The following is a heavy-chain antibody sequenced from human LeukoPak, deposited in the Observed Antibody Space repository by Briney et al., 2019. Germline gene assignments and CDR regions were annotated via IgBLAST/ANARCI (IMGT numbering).Heavy chain of an antibody. Sequence: SVTVSCKPSGGTFSSYASSWVRQAPGQGREWMGGIIPIFGTANYAQKFQGRVTITTDESTSTAYMELSSLRSEDTAVYYCASGRWLQRTDYWGQGTLVTVSS. J-gene: IGHJ4*02. CDR1: GGTFSSYA. V-gene: IGHV1-69*05. CDR3: ASGRWLQRTDY. D-gene: IGHD5-24*01. CDR2: IIPIFGTA.